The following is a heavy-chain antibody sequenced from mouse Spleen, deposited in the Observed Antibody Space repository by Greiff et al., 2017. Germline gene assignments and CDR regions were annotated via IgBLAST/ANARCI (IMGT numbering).Heavy chain of an antibody. CDR2: INPNNGGT. Sequence: VQLQQSGPELVKPGASVKISCKASGYTFTDYYMNWVKQSHGKSLEWIGDINPNNGGTSYNQKFKGKATLTVDKSSSTAYMELRSLTSEDSAVYYCAREGSGYADYWGQGTTLTVSS. D-gene: IGHD3-1*01. V-gene: IGHV1-26*01. CDR3: AREGSGYADY. J-gene: IGHJ2*01. CDR1: GYTFTDYY.